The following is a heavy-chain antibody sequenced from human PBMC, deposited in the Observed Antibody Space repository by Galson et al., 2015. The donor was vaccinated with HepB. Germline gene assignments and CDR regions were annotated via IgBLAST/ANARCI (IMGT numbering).Heavy chain of an antibody. CDR2: IYYNGST. CDR1: GGSISSYY. CDR3: ASIYYGSGSYGDFDY. J-gene: IGHJ4*02. Sequence: SETLSLTCTVSGGSISSYYWSWIRQPPGKGLEWIGYIYYNGSTNYNPSLKSRVTISVDTSKNQFSLKLNSVTAADTAVYYCASIYYGSGSYGDFDYWGQGTLVTVSS. V-gene: IGHV4-59*01. D-gene: IGHD3-10*01.